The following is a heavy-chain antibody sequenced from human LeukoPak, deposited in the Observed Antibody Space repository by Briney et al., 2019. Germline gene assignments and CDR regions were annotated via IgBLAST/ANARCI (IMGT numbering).Heavy chain of an antibody. D-gene: IGHD6-25*01. V-gene: IGHV4-34*01. J-gene: IGHJ2*01. CDR2: INHSGST. CDR3: ARQGGGFWYFDL. CDR1: GGSFSGYY. Sequence: SETLSLTCAVYGGSFSGYYWSWIRQPPGKGLEWIGEINHSGSTNYNPSLKSRVTMSVDTSKNQFSLKLSSVTAADTAVYYCARQGGGFWYFDLWGRGTLVTVSS.